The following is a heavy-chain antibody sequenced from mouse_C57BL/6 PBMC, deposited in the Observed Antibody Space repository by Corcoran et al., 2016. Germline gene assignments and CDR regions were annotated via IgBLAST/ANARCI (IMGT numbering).Heavy chain of an antibody. D-gene: IGHD1-1*01. Sequence: QVQLQQSGAELVKPGASVKISCKASGYAFSSYWMNWVKQRPGKGLEWIGQIYPGDGDTNYNGKFKGKATLTADKSSSPAYMQLSSLTSEDSAVYFCARYPQYYGSSHWYFDVWGTGTTVTVSS. CDR1: GYAFSSYW. J-gene: IGHJ1*03. CDR3: ARYPQYYGSSHWYFDV. CDR2: IYPGDGDT. V-gene: IGHV1-80*01.